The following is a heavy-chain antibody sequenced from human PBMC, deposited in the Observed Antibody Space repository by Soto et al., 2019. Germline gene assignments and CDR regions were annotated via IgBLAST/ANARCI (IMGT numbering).Heavy chain of an antibody. CDR2: IIPMFGTA. CDR3: ASGIRLWLRQINSGYSG. Sequence: QVQLVQSGAEVKKPESSVKVSCKAPGGTFSTYAISWVRQAPGQGLEWMGGIIPMFGTANYAQRVQDRVTITADESTNTVYMGLSSPRSEDTDVYFWASGIRLWLRQINSGYSGWGQGTLVTVSS. V-gene: IGHV1-69*12. J-gene: IGHJ4*02. D-gene: IGHD5-12*01. CDR1: GGTFSTYA.